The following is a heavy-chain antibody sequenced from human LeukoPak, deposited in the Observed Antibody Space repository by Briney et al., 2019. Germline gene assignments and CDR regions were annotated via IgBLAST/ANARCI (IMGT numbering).Heavy chain of an antibody. D-gene: IGHD4-17*01. V-gene: IGHV3-23*01. CDR1: RFTFSSYA. J-gene: IGHJ4*02. Sequence: GGSLRLSCAASRFTFSSYAMSWVRQAPGKGLEWVSAISGSGGSTYYADSVKGRFTISRDNSKNTVYLQMNSLRAEDTAVYYCAKLVYGDYYFDYWGQGTLVTVSS. CDR3: AKLVYGDYYFDY. CDR2: ISGSGGST.